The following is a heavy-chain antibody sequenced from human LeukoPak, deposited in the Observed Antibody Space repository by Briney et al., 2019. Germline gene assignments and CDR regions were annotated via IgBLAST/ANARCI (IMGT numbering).Heavy chain of an antibody. Sequence: PGGSLRLSCAASEFTLRSYIMHWVRQAPGKGLEWVSYISTSSTYIYYADSVKGRFTISRDNAKNSLYLHMNSLRAEDTAVYYCARDASGSSIGLIDFWGQGTLVTVSS. CDR2: ISTSSTYI. CDR1: EFTLRSYI. V-gene: IGHV3-21*01. J-gene: IGHJ4*02. D-gene: IGHD1-26*01. CDR3: ARDASGSSIGLIDF.